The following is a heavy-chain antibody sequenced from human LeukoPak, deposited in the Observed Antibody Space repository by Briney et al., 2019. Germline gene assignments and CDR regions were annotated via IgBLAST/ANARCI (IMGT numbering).Heavy chain of an antibody. Sequence: GGSLRLSCAASEFTFSTYGMHWVRQAPGKGLEWVAFIRYHGTDKYYADSAKGRFTISRDNSKNTLYLQMNSLRAEDTAVYYCAKGIAVAAPFDYWGQGALVAVSS. CDR1: EFTFSTYG. CDR2: IRYHGTDK. D-gene: IGHD6-19*01. V-gene: IGHV3-30*02. CDR3: AKGIAVAAPFDY. J-gene: IGHJ4*02.